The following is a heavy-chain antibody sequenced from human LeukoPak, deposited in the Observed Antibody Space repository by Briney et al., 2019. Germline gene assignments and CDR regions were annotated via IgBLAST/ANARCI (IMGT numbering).Heavy chain of an antibody. V-gene: IGHV1-69*04. Sequence: SVKVSCKASGYTFTNYGITWVRQAPGQGLEWMGRIIPILGIANYAQKFQGRVTITADKSTSTAYMELSSLRSEDTAVYYCARDHFGYGFDYWGQGALVTVSS. CDR1: GYTFTNYG. CDR2: IIPILGIA. J-gene: IGHJ4*02. D-gene: IGHD5-12*01. CDR3: ARDHFGYGFDY.